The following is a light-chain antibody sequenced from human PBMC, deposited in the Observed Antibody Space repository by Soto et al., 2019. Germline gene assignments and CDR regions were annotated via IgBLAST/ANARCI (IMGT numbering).Light chain of an antibody. CDR2: EVS. Sequence: QYALTQPPSASGSPGQSVTISCTGTSSDVGGYDFVSWYQQYPGKAPKLMIYEVSKRPSGVPDRFSGSKSGNTASLTVSGLQAEDEADYYCSSYAGSPVVFGGGTKLTVL. CDR1: SSDVGGYDF. CDR3: SSYAGSPVV. J-gene: IGLJ2*01. V-gene: IGLV2-8*01.